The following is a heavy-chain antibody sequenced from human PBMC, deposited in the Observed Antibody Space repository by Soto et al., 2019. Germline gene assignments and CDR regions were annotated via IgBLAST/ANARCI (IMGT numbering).Heavy chain of an antibody. CDR3: ARERRFILVDLDY. Sequence: EVQLVESEGGLVQPGGSLRLSCAASGFTFSNYWMSWVRQAPGKRLEWLANIKEDGRETNYVDAVKGRVTISRANATHSLYLQISRLSDDDSAVFCCARERRFILVDLDYLAPGTVVTVS. V-gene: IGHV3-7*01. CDR1: GFTFSNYW. D-gene: IGHD6-25*01. CDR2: IKEDGRET. J-gene: IGHJ4*02.